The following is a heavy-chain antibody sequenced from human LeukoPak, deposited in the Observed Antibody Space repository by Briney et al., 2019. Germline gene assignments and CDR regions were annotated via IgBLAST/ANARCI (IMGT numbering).Heavy chain of an antibody. V-gene: IGHV4-38-2*02. Sequence: SETLSLTCTVSGYSISSGYYWGWIRQPPGKGLEWIGSIYHSGSTYYNPSLKSRVTISVDTSKNQFSLKLSSVTAADTAVYYCARVSGNFDYWGQGTLVTVSS. CDR1: GYSISSGYY. CDR3: ARVSGNFDY. J-gene: IGHJ4*02. CDR2: IYHSGST.